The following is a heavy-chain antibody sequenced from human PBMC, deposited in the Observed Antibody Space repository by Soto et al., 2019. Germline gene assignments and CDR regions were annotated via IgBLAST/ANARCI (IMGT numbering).Heavy chain of an antibody. CDR3: ARGRVWDWYFDL. Sequence: QVQLVQSGAEVKKRGSAVKVACKASGGTFSSYAISWVRRAPGQGLEWMGGIIPIFGTANYAQKFQGRVTITADKSTSTAYMELSSLRSEDTAVYYCARGRVWDWYFDLWGRGTLVTVSS. J-gene: IGHJ2*01. CDR1: GGTFSSYA. D-gene: IGHD7-27*01. CDR2: IIPIFGTA. V-gene: IGHV1-69*06.